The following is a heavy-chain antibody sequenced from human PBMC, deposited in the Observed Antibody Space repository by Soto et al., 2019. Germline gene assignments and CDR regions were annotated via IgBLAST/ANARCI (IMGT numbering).Heavy chain of an antibody. J-gene: IGHJ4*02. CDR2: IRSKANSYAT. D-gene: IGHD1-1*01. CDR1: GFPFSTSA. V-gene: IGHV3-73*01. Sequence: EVQLLESGGGLVQPGGSLRLSCAASGFPFSTSAMNWVRQASGKGLEWVGRIRSKANSYATAYAPSVKGRFTVSRDDSRNTTYLQLNSLKSEDTAVYYCTPEGTGFDYWGQGTLVTVSS. CDR3: TPEGTGFDY.